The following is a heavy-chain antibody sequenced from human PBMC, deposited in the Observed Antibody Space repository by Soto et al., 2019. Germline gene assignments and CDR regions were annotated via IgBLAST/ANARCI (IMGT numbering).Heavy chain of an antibody. J-gene: IGHJ5*02. V-gene: IGHV1-18*04. CDR3: ARDLVVRGVPFDP. D-gene: IGHD3-10*01. CDR2: ISAYNGNT. CDR1: GYTFTSYY. Sequence: ASVKVSCKASGYTFTSYYMHWVRQAPGQGLEWMGWISAYNGNTNYAQKLQGRVTMTTDTSTSTAYMELRSLRSDDTAVYYCARDLVVRGVPFDPWGQGTLVTVSS.